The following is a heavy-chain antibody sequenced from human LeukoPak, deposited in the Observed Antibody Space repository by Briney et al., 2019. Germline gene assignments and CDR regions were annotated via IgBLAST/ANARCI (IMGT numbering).Heavy chain of an antibody. J-gene: IGHJ4*02. D-gene: IGHD3-22*01. CDR3: AKDTYYYDSSGYEGPSFDY. CDR2: ISGDGGST. Sequence: GGSLRLSCAASGFTFDDYAMHWVRQAPGKGLEWVSLISGDGGSTYYADSVKGRFTISRDNSKNSLYLQMNSLRTEDTALYYCAKDTYYYDSSGYEGPSFDYWGQGTLVTASS. CDR1: GFTFDDYA. V-gene: IGHV3-43*02.